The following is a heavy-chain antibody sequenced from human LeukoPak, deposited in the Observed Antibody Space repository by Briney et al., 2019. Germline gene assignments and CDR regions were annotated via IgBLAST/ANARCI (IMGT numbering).Heavy chain of an antibody. J-gene: IGHJ6*04. CDR1: GGSFSGYY. V-gene: IGHV4-34*01. CDR3: ARGRVRYYYYGMDV. Sequence: SETLSLTCAVYGGSFSGYYWSWIRQPPGKGLEWIGEINHSGSTNYNPSLKSRVTISVDTSKNQLSLKLSSVTAADTAVYYCARGRVRYYYYGMDVWGKGTTVTVSS. CDR2: INHSGST.